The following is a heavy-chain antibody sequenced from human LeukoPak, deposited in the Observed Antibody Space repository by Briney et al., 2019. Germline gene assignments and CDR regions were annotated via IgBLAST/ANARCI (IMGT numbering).Heavy chain of an antibody. CDR1: GFTFSSYA. Sequence: GGSLRLSCAASGFTFSSYAMAWVCQAPGKGLEWVSSISGRGDSTSYADSVKGRFTISRDNSKNTLFLQMNSLRAEDTALYYCAKPMYYYGSGSPYNWFDPWGQGTLVTVSS. D-gene: IGHD3-10*01. J-gene: IGHJ5*02. V-gene: IGHV3-23*01. CDR2: ISGRGDST. CDR3: AKPMYYYGSGSPYNWFDP.